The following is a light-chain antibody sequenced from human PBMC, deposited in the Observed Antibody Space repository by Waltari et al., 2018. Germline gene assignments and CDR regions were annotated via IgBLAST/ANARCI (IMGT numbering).Light chain of an antibody. V-gene: IGLV2-14*01. CDR1: SSDIGGSNF. J-gene: IGLJ2*01. Sequence: QSALTQPASVSGSPGQSITISCTGASSDIGGSNFVSWYQQHPDRAPQLLIYEVPKRPSGVSNRFSGTKSDNTASLTISGLQTEDEGNYYCASYASGSTLVVFGGGTKLTVL. CDR3: ASYASGSTLVV. CDR2: EVP.